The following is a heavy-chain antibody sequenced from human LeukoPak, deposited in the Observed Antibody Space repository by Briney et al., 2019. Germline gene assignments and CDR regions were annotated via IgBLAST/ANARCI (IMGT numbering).Heavy chain of an antibody. J-gene: IGHJ2*01. CDR3: ARPYGSGSYFDL. V-gene: IGHV4-4*02. Sequence: PSETLSLTCAVSGGSISSSNWWNWVRQPPGKGLEWIGQIYHSGSTNYNPSLKTRVTISVDKSKSQFSLNLTSVTAADTAVYYCARPYGSGSYFDLWGRGTLVTVSS. CDR1: GGSISSSNW. D-gene: IGHD3-10*01. CDR2: IYHSGST.